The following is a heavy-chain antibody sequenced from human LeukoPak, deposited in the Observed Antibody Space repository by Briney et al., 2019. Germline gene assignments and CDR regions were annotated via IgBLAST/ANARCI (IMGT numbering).Heavy chain of an antibody. CDR2: MYYSGST. Sequence: SETLSLTCTVSGGSISSSSYYWGWIRQPPGKGLEWIGNMYYSGSTYYNPSLKSRVTISVDTSNNQFSLKLSSVTAADTAVYYCARSPHISAPFDAWGQGTLVTVSS. J-gene: IGHJ4*02. CDR1: GGSISSSSYY. V-gene: IGHV4-39*01. CDR3: ARSPHISAPFDA. D-gene: IGHD2-21*01.